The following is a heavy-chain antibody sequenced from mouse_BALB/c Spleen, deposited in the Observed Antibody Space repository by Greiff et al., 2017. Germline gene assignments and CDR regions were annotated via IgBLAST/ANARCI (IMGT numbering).Heavy chain of an antibody. CDR2: IWTGGGT. Sequence: VQVVESGPGLVAPSQSLSITCTVSGFSLTSYDISWIRQPPGKGLEWLGVIWTGGGTNYNSAFMSRLSISKDNSKSQVFLKMNSLQTDDTAIYYCVKGYDYDGYAMDYWGQGTSVTVSS. CDR3: VKGYDYDGYAMDY. CDR1: GFSLTSYD. D-gene: IGHD2-4*01. J-gene: IGHJ4*01. V-gene: IGHV2-9-2*01.